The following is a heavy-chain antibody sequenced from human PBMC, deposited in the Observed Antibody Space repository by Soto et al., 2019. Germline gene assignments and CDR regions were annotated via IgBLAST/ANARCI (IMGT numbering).Heavy chain of an antibody. D-gene: IGHD3-3*01. CDR2: IYYSGST. CDR1: GGSIRSGGYY. V-gene: IGHV4-31*03. J-gene: IGHJ6*02. CDR3: ARGKTIFGVGSYGMDV. Sequence: PSQTLSLTCTVSGGSIRSGGYYWSWIRQHPGKGLEWIGYIYYSGSTYYNPSLKSRVTISVDTSKNQFSLKLSSVTAADTAVYYCARGKTIFGVGSYGMDVWGQGTTVTVSS.